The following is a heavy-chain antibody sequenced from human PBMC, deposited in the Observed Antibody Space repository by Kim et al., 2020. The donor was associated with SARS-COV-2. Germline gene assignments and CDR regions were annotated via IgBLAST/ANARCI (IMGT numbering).Heavy chain of an antibody. Sequence: DSVKGRFTISRDNAKNSLFLQMNSLRDEDTALYYCARDSGSHYGDHQIDYWGQGTLVTVSS. CDR3: ARDSGSHYGDHQIDY. J-gene: IGHJ4*02. D-gene: IGHD1-26*01. V-gene: IGHV3-48*02.